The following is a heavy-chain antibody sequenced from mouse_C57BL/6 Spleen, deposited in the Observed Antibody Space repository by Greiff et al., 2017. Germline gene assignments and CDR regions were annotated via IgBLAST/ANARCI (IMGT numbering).Heavy chain of an antibody. CDR2: IDPSDSYT. CDR1: GYTFTSYW. J-gene: IGHJ4*01. Sequence: QVQLQQPGAELVKPGASVKLSCKASGYTFTSYWMQWVKQRPGQGLEWIGEIDPSDSYTNYNQKFKGKATLTVDTSSSTAYMQLSSLTSEDSAVYYCARGGKPDYYGSSYAMDYWGQGTSVTVSS. D-gene: IGHD1-1*01. V-gene: IGHV1-50*01. CDR3: ARGGKPDYYGSSYAMDY.